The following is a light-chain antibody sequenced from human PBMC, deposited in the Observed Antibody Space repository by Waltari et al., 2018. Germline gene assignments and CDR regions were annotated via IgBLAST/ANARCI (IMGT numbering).Light chain of an antibody. Sequence: DVQMTQSPSSLSASVGDKVTIPCRASQSIVAYLNWSHQKPGKAPDLLIYAVSNLQSGVPSRFSGRRSGTDFTLTISGLQPEDSGTYYCQQTFTTPVTFGGGTKIE. CDR3: QQTFTTPVT. CDR2: AVS. CDR1: QSIVAY. J-gene: IGKJ4*01. V-gene: IGKV1-39*01.